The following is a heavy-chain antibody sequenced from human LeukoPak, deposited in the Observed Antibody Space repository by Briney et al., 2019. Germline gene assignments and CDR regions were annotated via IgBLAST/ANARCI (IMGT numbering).Heavy chain of an antibody. CDR2: ISGSST. Sequence: PGGSLRLSCAASGFSLGEYAMSWVRQAPGKGPEWVSAISGSSTYYSDSVKGRFTISRDTSKTTVYLQMNVLREDDTALYYRVKGPQVGDGYHPDYWGQGTLVTVS. D-gene: IGHD5-18*01. J-gene: IGHJ4*02. CDR3: VKGPQVGDGYHPDY. CDR1: GFSLGEYA. V-gene: IGHV3-23*01.